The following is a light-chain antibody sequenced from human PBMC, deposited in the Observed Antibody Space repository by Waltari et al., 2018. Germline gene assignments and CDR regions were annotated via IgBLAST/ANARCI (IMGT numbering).Light chain of an antibody. CDR2: AVT. V-gene: IGLV2-23*02. CDR3: CSYAGFSTVV. CDR1: SSDIGSYNL. J-gene: IGLJ2*01. Sequence: QSALTQPASVSGSPGQSITISCTGTSSDIGSYNLVSWYQQHPGKAPKLMIYAVTKRPSGISRRFSGSKSGITASLTISGLQAEDEADYYCCSYAGFSTVVFGGGTKLTVL.